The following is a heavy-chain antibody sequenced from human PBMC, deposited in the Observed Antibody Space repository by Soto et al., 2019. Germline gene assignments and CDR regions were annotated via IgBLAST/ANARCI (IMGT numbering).Heavy chain of an antibody. CDR3: ATTTAVPNTLRSRYFFDY. CDR1: GGSVSNKTYY. Sequence: ASETLSLTFSVSGGSVSNKTYYWSWIRQPPGKRLEWIGYVYYSGTTNYNPSLKSRVTISVDLSKNQFSLRLSSVTTADTALYYCATTTAVPNTLRSRYFFDYWGQGTLVTVSS. J-gene: IGHJ4*02. D-gene: IGHD4-17*01. CDR2: VYYSGTT. V-gene: IGHV4-61*01.